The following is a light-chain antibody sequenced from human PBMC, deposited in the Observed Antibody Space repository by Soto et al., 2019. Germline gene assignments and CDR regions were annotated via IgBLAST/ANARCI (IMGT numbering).Light chain of an antibody. Sequence: DVVMTQSPLSLSVTLGQPASISCRSSQGLVYSDGNTFLNWFHQRPGQSPRRLIYQVSNRDSGVPDIFSGSGSGTNYTLTISGVDAEDVGIYYCVQGTLWPWTFGQGTKVEIK. J-gene: IGKJ1*01. V-gene: IGKV2-30*01. CDR2: QVS. CDR1: QGLVYSDGNTF. CDR3: VQGTLWPWT.